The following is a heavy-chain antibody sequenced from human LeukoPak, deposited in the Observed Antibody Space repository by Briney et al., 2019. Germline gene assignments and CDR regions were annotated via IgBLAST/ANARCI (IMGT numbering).Heavy chain of an antibody. J-gene: IGHJ4*02. CDR3: ARGPLYPPHFDY. V-gene: IGHV3-74*01. CDR2: INSDGSST. CDR1: GFTFSSYW. D-gene: IGHD3-16*02. Sequence: GGSLRLSCAASGFTFSSYWMHWVRQAPGKGLVWVSRINSDGSSTSYADSVKGRFTISRDNAKNTLYLQMNSLRAEDTAVYYCARGPLYPPHFDYWGQGTLVTVSS.